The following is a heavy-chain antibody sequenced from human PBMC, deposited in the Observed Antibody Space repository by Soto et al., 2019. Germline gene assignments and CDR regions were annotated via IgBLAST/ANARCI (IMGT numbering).Heavy chain of an antibody. CDR3: ARDGGYCSGGSCLNDAFDI. Sequence: GGSLRLSCAASGFTFSSYSMNWVRQAPGKGLEWVSSISSSSSYIYYADSVKGRFTISRDNAKNSLYLQMNSLRAEDTAVYYCARDGGYCSGGSCLNDAFDIWGQGTMVTVSS. J-gene: IGHJ3*02. D-gene: IGHD2-15*01. CDR1: GFTFSSYS. CDR2: ISSSSSYI. V-gene: IGHV3-21*01.